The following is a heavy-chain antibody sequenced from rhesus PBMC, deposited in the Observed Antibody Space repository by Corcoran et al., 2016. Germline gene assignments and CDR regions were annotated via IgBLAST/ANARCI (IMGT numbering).Heavy chain of an antibody. CDR3: ARVGIAGTTGSLRFDV. J-gene: IGHJ5-1*01. V-gene: IGHV4-73*01. CDR2: IDGQSERT. Sequence: QVKLQQWGEGLVKPSETLSLTCAVYGGSISGYYYWSWIRQPPGQGLVGIGNIDGQSERTTPSPSLEKRVTISKDTAKDHFSLKLGSVTAADTAVYYWARVGIAGTTGSLRFDVWGPGVLVTVSS. D-gene: IGHD1-14*01. CDR1: GGSISGYYY.